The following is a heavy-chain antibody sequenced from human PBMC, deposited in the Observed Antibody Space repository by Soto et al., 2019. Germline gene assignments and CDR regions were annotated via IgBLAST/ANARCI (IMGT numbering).Heavy chain of an antibody. V-gene: IGHV3-23*01. Sequence: PGGSLRLSCAASGLTFSNYAMSWVRQAPGKGLEWVSVISGSGGSTYYADSVKGRFTISRDNSKNTLYLQMNSLRAEDTAVYYCAKGEAWSGYYSPPDYWGQGTLVTVS. J-gene: IGHJ4*02. CDR2: ISGSGGST. CDR3: AKGEAWSGYYSPPDY. D-gene: IGHD3-3*01. CDR1: GLTFSNYA.